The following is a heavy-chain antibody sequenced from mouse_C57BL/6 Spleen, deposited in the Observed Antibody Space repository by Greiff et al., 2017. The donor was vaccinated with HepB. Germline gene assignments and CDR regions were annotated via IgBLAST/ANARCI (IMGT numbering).Heavy chain of an antibody. CDR3: ARKYYGKGFDD. CDR2: ISSGSSTI. J-gene: IGHJ2*01. CDR1: GFTFSDYG. V-gene: IGHV5-17*01. Sequence: EVQVVESGGGLVKPGGSLKLSCAASGFTFSDYGMHWVRQAPEKGLEWVAYISSGSSTIYYADTVKGRFTISRNNAKNTLFLQMTNLRSEDTAMDYVARKYYGKGFDDWGQGTTLTVSS. D-gene: IGHD1-1*01.